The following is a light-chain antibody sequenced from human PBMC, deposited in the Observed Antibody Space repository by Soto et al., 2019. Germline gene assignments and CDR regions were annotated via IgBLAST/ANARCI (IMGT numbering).Light chain of an antibody. Sequence: EVVLTQSPATLSLSPGERAALSCKASQSVTSDYLAWYQQKPGQAPRLLIHGASSRATGIPDRFSGSGSGTDFTLTISSLEPEDFAVYYCRQFATTRSFGQGTKVDIK. CDR3: RQFATTRS. J-gene: IGKJ1*01. V-gene: IGKV3-20*01. CDR1: QSVTSDY. CDR2: GAS.